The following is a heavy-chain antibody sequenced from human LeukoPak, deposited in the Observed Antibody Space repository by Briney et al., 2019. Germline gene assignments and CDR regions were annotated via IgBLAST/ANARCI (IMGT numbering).Heavy chain of an antibody. J-gene: IGHJ4*02. D-gene: IGHD3-3*01. Sequence: LFLTCSVSGGSIISGSYYWSCIRPPAGEVVEWIGRICTSGSTNYNPSLKSRVTISVDTSKNQFSLKLSSVTAADTAVYYCAREGDYDFWSGYFSDYWGQGTLVTVSS. CDR1: GGSIISGSYY. CDR2: ICTSGST. V-gene: IGHV4-61*02. CDR3: AREGDYDFWSGYFSDY.